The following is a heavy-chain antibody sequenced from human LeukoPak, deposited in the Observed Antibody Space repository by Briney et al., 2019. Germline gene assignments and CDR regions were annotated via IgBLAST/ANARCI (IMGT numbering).Heavy chain of an antibody. Sequence: PGRSLRLSCAASGFTFSSYAMHWVRQAPGKGLEWVAVISYDGNNKYYADSVKGRFTISRDNSKNTLYLQMNSLRAEDTAVYYCARTSSIAAEFDYWGQGTLVTVSS. J-gene: IGHJ4*02. CDR2: ISYDGNNK. CDR3: ARTSSIAAEFDY. CDR1: GFTFSSYA. D-gene: IGHD6-6*01. V-gene: IGHV3-30*01.